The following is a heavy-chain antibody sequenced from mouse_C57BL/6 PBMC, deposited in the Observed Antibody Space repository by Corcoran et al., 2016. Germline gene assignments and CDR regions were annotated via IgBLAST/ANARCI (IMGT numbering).Heavy chain of an antibody. J-gene: IGHJ2*01. Sequence: DVQLQESGPGLVKPSQSLSLTCSVTGYSITSGYYWNWIRQFPGNKLEWMGYISYDGSNNYNPSLKNRISITRDTSKNQFFLKLKSVTTEDTATYYCAINWGDFDYWGQGTTLTVSS. CDR1: GYSITSGYY. CDR2: ISYDGSN. CDR3: AINWGDFDY. D-gene: IGHD4-1*01. V-gene: IGHV3-6*01.